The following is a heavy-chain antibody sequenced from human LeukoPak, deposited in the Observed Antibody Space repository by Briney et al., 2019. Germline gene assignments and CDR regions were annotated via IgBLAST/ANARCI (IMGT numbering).Heavy chain of an antibody. CDR2: ISDSGGST. V-gene: IGHV3-23*01. Sequence: TGGSLRLSCAASGFTFSSYWMHWVRQVPGKGLEWVSGISDSGGSTYYADSVKGRFTISRDNSKNTLYLQMNSLRAEDTAVYYCAKLPGRAADYWGQGTLVTVSS. CDR3: AKLPGRAADY. CDR1: GFTFSSYW. J-gene: IGHJ4*02.